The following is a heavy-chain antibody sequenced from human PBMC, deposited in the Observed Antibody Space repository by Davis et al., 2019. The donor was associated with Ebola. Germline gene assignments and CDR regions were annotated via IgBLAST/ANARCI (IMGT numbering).Heavy chain of an antibody. CDR1: GYTFTGYY. CDR3: AREGYSGYAGGYFDY. Sequence: ASVKVSCKASGYTFTGYYMHWVRQAPGQGLEWMGRINPNSGGTNYAQKFQGRVTITADKSTSTAYMELSSLRSEDTAVYYCAREGYSGYAGGYFDYWGQGTLVTVSS. CDR2: INPNSGGT. D-gene: IGHD5-12*01. V-gene: IGHV1-2*06. J-gene: IGHJ4*02.